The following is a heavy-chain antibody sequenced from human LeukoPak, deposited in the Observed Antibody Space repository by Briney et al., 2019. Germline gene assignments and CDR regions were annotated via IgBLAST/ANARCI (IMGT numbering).Heavy chain of an antibody. Sequence: ASVKVSCKASGYTFTGYYFHWVRQAPGQGLEWMGWINPNSGGTNYAQKFQGRVTMTRDTSISTAYMELSRLRSDDTAVYYCARDGSGSYYKPPYDWFDPWGQGTLVTVSS. V-gene: IGHV1-2*02. D-gene: IGHD3-10*01. J-gene: IGHJ5*02. CDR1: GYTFTGYY. CDR3: ARDGSGSYYKPPYDWFDP. CDR2: INPNSGGT.